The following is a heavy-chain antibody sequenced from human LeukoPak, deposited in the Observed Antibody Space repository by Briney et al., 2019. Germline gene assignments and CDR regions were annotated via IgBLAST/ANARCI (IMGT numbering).Heavy chain of an antibody. CDR3: ARGITTPFDY. CDR2: IYHSGST. V-gene: IGHV4-30-2*01. CDR1: GGSISSGGYS. J-gene: IGHJ4*02. Sequence: SQTLSLTRAVSGGSISSGGYSWSWIRQPPGKGLEWIGYIYHSGSTYYNPSLKSRVTISVDRSKNQFSLKLSSVTAADTAVYYCARGITTPFDYWGQGTLVTVSS. D-gene: IGHD2-15*01.